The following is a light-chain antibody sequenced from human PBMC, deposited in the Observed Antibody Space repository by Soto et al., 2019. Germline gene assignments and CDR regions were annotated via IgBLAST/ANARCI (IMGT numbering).Light chain of an antibody. Sequence: QSALTQPASVSGSPGQSITISWTGTSSDVGGYNYVSWYQQHPGKAPKLMIYEVSNRPSGVSNRFSGSKSGNTASLTISGLQAEDEADYYCSSYTSSSTPYVFGTGTKLTVL. CDR1: SSDVGGYNY. J-gene: IGLJ1*01. V-gene: IGLV2-14*01. CDR3: SSYTSSSTPYV. CDR2: EVS.